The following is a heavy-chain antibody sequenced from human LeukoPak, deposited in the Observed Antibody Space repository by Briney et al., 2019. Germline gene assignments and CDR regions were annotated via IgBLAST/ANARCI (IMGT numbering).Heavy chain of an antibody. CDR3: AREIQDFWSGYGIDP. CDR2: IYYSGST. J-gene: IGHJ5*02. Sequence: SETLSLTCTVSGGSISSYYWSWIRQPPGKGLEWIGYIYYSGSTNYNPPLKSRVTISVDTSKNQFSLKLSSVTAADTAVYYCAREIQDFWSGYGIDPWGQGTLVTVSS. CDR1: GGSISSYY. V-gene: IGHV4-59*01. D-gene: IGHD3-3*01.